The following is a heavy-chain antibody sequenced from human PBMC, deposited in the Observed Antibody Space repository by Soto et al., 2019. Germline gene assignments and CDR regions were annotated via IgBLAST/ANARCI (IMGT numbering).Heavy chain of an antibody. CDR1: GFTFSSYG. CDR2: IWYDGSNK. J-gene: IGHJ4*02. CDR3: AREPRGYSGYEIDY. V-gene: IGHV3-33*01. D-gene: IGHD5-12*01. Sequence: GGSLRLSCAASGFTFSSYGMHWVRQAPGKGLEWVAVIWYDGSNKYYADSVKGRFTISRDNSKNTLYLQMNSLRAEDTAVYYCAREPRGYSGYEIDYWGQGTLVTVSS.